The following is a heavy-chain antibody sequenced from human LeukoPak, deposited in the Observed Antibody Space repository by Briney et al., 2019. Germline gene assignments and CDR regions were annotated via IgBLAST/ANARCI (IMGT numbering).Heavy chain of an antibody. V-gene: IGHV4-61*01. J-gene: IGHJ5*02. CDR1: GGSMSSSYYY. CDR3: ARGGYYGSGNDFRFDP. CDR2: IHYTGST. D-gene: IGHD3-10*01. Sequence: PSETLSLTCTVSGGSMSSSYYYWSWIRQPPGKGLEWIGYIHYTGSTNYNPSLKSRVTISVETSKNQFSLKLKSVTAADTAVYYCARGGYYGSGNDFRFDPWGQGTLVTVSS.